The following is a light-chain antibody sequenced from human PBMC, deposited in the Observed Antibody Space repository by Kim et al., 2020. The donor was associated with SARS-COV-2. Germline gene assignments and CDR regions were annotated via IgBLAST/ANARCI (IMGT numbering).Light chain of an antibody. Sequence: ALGQKVRLTCHGDSLRNYYATWYQQRPGQAPVLVLYGKYNRPSGIPDRFSGSASGNTASLTITGAQAEDEADYYCNSRDSSGDHVVFGGGTQLTVL. CDR3: NSRDSSGDHVV. CDR2: GKY. V-gene: IGLV3-19*01. J-gene: IGLJ3*02. CDR1: SLRNYY.